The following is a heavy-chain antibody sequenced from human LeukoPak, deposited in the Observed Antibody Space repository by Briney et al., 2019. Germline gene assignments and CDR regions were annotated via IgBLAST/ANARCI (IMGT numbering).Heavy chain of an antibody. CDR3: ARHFAGYQWPYYFDY. V-gene: IGHV4-39*01. J-gene: IGHJ4*02. CDR1: GGSISSSSYY. D-gene: IGHD6-19*01. CDR2: IYYSGST. Sequence: SETLSLTCTVSGGSISSSSYYWGWIRQPPRKGLEWIGSIYYSGSTYYNPSLKSRVTISVDTPKNQFSLKLSSVTAADTAVYYCARHFAGYQWPYYFDYWGQGTLVTVSS.